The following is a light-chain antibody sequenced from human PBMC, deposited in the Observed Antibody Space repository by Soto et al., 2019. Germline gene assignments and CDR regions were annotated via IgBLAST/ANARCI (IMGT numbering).Light chain of an antibody. V-gene: IGLV2-14*01. CDR1: SSDVGGFRY. CDR3: GSFTGSTPLYV. CDR2: EVS. Sequence: QSVLTQPASVSGSPGQSITISCTGTSSDVGGFRYVSWYQQHPGKAPKLMIYEVSNRPSGVSNRFSGSKSGNTASLAISGLQAEDEADYYCGSFTGSTPLYVFGTGTKVTVL. J-gene: IGLJ1*01.